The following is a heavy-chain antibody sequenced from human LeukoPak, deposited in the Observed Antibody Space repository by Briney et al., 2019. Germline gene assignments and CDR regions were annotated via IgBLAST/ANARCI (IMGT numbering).Heavy chain of an antibody. D-gene: IGHD6-13*01. V-gene: IGHV3-30*04. Sequence: GGSLRLPCAASGFTFRSYAMHWVRQAPGKGLEWVAVISYDGSNKYYADSVKGRFTISRDNSKNTLYLQMNSLGAEDTAVYYCARGETPIAAAGIRYWGQGTLVTVSS. CDR1: GFTFRSYA. CDR2: ISYDGSNK. J-gene: IGHJ4*02. CDR3: ARGETPIAAAGIRY.